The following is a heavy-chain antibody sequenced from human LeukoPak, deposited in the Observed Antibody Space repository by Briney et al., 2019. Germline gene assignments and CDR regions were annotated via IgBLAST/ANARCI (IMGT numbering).Heavy chain of an antibody. D-gene: IGHD2-2*01. CDR3: SRGRSLGYCSSTSCYVSDAFDI. V-gene: IGHV6-1*01. J-gene: IGHJ3*02. Sequence: SQTLSLTCAISGDSVSSNSVAWTWIRQSPSRGLEWLGRTYYRSKWYNDYAESLKSRITINPDTSKNQFSLHLNSVTPEDTAVYFCSRGRSLGYCSSTSCYVSDAFDIWGQGTMVTVSS. CDR1: GDSVSSNSVA. CDR2: TYYRSKWYN.